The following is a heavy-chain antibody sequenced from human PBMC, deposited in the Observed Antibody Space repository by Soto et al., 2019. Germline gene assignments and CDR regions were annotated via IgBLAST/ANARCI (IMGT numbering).Heavy chain of an antibody. CDR1: GYTFTSYG. D-gene: IGHD6-13*01. Sequence: SVKVSCKASGYTFTSYGISWVRQAPGQGLEWMGWISAYNGNTNYAQKFQGRVTMTRDTSISTAYMELSRLRSDDTAVYYCARVKGYSSSWYGYWGQGPLVTVSS. V-gene: IGHV1-18*04. CDR2: ISAYNGNT. CDR3: ARVKGYSSSWYGY. J-gene: IGHJ4*02.